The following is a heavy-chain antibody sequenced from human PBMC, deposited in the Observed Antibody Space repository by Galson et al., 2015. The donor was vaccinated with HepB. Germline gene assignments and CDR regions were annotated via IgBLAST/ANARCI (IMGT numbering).Heavy chain of an antibody. J-gene: IGHJ4*02. CDR2: INPSGGST. CDR3: ARERGSGGRSSGWADYFDY. CDR1: GYTFTSYY. V-gene: IGHV1-46*01. Sequence: SVKVSCKASGYTFTSYYMHWVRQAPGQGLEWMGIINPSGGSTSYAQKFQGRVTMTRDTSTSTVYMELSSLRSEDTAVYYCARERGSGGRSSGWADYFDYWGQGTLVTVSS. D-gene: IGHD6-19*01.